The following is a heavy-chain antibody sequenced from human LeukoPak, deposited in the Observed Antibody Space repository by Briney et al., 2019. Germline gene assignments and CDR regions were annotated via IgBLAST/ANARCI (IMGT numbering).Heavy chain of an antibody. CDR3: ARDGSYYDSSGYLGWFDP. V-gene: IGHV4-38-2*02. J-gene: IGHJ5*02. CDR1: GYSISSGYY. Sequence: PSETLSLTCTVSGYSISSGYYWGWIRQPPGKGLEWIGNIYHSGSTYYNPSLKSRVTISVDTSKNRFSLKLSSVTAADTAVYYCARDGSYYDSSGYLGWFDPWGQGTLVTVSS. D-gene: IGHD3-22*01. CDR2: IYHSGST.